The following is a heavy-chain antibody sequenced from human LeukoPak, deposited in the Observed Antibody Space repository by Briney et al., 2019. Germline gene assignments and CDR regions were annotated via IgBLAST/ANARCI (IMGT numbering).Heavy chain of an antibody. V-gene: IGHV3-23*01. CDR3: AKDVGYSSSWYFWFDP. Sequence: GGSLRLSCAASGFTFSSYAMSWVRQAPGKGLEWVSAISGSGGSTYYADSVKGRFTISRDNSKYTLYLQMNSLRAEDTAVYYCAKDVGYSSSWYFWFDPWGQGTLVTVSS. CDR2: ISGSGGST. J-gene: IGHJ5*02. D-gene: IGHD6-13*01. CDR1: GFTFSSYA.